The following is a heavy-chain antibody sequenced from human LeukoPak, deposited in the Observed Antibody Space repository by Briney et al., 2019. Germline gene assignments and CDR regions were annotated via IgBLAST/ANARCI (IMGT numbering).Heavy chain of an antibody. D-gene: IGHD3-22*01. CDR2: ISGSGGST. Sequence: PGGPLRLSCAASGFTYSSYAMSWVRQAPGKGLEWVSAISGSGGSTYYADSVKGRFTISRDNSKNTLYLQMNSLRAEDTAVYYCARVLDYYDSSGYYAFDYWGQGTLVTVSS. V-gene: IGHV3-23*01. CDR3: ARVLDYYDSSGYYAFDY. J-gene: IGHJ4*02. CDR1: GFTYSSYA.